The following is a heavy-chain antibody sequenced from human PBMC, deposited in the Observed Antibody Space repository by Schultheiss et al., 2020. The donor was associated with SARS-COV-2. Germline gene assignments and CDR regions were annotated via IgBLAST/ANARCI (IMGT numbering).Heavy chain of an antibody. CDR3: ATVSSGWYFGFDY. D-gene: IGHD6-19*01. CDR1: GGSFSGYY. Sequence: SETLSLTCAVYGGSFSGYYWSWIRQPPGKGLECIGYIYYSGSTNYNPSLKSRVTISVDTSKNQFSLKLSSVTAADTAVYYCATVSSGWYFGFDYWGQGTLVTVSS. V-gene: IGHV4-59*08. J-gene: IGHJ4*02. CDR2: IYYSGST.